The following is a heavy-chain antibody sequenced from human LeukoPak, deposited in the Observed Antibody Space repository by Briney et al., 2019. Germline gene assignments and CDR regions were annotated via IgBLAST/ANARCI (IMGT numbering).Heavy chain of an antibody. D-gene: IGHD3-22*01. CDR3: ARGADSSGYYSILYFDY. V-gene: IGHV4-59*01. J-gene: IGHJ4*02. Sequence: SETLSLTCTVSGGSISSYYWNWIRQPPGKGLEWLGYIYYSGSTNYNPSLKSRVTISVDTSKNQFSPKLSSVTAADTAVYYCARGADSSGYYSILYFDYWGQGTLVTVSS. CDR2: IYYSGST. CDR1: GGSISSYY.